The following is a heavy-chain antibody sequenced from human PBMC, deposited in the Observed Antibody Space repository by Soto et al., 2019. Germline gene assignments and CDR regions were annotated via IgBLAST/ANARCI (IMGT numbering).Heavy chain of an antibody. CDR3: AHRNPITGGIDV. CDR2: LYWDDDK. J-gene: IGHJ6*02. V-gene: IGHV2-5*02. Sequence: QITLKESGPTLVKPTQTLTLTCTFSWFSLSTSGGGVGWIRQPPGKALEWLALLYWDDDKRYSPSLKSRLTITKDPSKNQVVLTMTSKEPVDTATYSCAHRNPITGGIDVWGQGTTVTVSS. CDR1: WFSLSTSGGG. D-gene: IGHD3-16*01.